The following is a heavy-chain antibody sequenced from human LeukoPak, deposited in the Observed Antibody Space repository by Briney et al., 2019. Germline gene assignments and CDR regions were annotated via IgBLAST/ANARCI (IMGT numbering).Heavy chain of an antibody. CDR2: INPNSGGT. CDR1: GYTFTGYY. V-gene: IGHV1-2*02. D-gene: IGHD3-10*01. CDR3: ARSRMVRGVNDAFDI. J-gene: IGHJ3*02. Sequence: WASVKVSCRASGYTFTGYYMHWVRQAPGQGLAWMGWINPNSGGTNYAQKFQGRVTMTRDTSISTAYMELSRLRSDDTAVYYCARSRMVRGVNDAFDIWGQGTMVTVSS.